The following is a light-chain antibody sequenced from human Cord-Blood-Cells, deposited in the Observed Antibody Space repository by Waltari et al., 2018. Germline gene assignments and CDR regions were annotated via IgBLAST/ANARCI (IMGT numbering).Light chain of an antibody. V-gene: IGKV1-39*01. CDR2: AAS. CDR1: QSSSSY. Sequence: DIQMTQSPSSLSVSVEDRVTITCRASQSSSSYLKWYQQKPGKAPKLLIYAASSLQSGVPARFSGSGSGTDFTLTVSSLQPEDFATYYCQQSYSTPQTFGGGTKVEIK. J-gene: IGKJ4*01. CDR3: QQSYSTPQT.